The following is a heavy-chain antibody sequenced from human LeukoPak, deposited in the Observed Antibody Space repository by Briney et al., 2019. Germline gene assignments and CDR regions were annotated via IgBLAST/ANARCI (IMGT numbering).Heavy chain of an antibody. V-gene: IGHV3-30*04. CDR2: ISYDGSNK. Sequence: GRSLRLSCAASGFTFSSYAMHWVRQAPGKGLEWVAVISYDGSNKYYADSVKGRFTISRDNSKNTLYLQMNSLRAEDTAVYYCAKDIKATPPDTAMVMDAFDIWGQGTMVTVSS. D-gene: IGHD5-18*01. CDR3: AKDIKATPPDTAMVMDAFDI. J-gene: IGHJ3*02. CDR1: GFTFSSYA.